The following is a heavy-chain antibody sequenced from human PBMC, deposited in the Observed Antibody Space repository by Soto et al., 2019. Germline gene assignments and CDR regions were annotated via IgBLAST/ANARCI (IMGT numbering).Heavy chain of an antibody. CDR3: AGGTTYYYGSGSYRAAAFDY. CDR1: GGTFSSYA. V-gene: IGHV1-69*13. CDR2: IIPTFGTA. D-gene: IGHD3-10*01. J-gene: IGHJ4*02. Sequence: SVKVSCKASGGTFSSYAISWVRQAPGQGLEWMGGIIPTFGTANYAQKFQGRVTITADESTSTAYMELSSLRSEDTAVYYCAGGTTYYYGSGSYRAAAFDYWGQGTLVTVS.